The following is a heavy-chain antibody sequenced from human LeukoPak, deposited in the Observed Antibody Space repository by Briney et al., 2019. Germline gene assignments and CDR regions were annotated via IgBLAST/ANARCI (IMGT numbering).Heavy chain of an antibody. CDR3: ARAQAGLRSYPFDY. CDR1: GGTFSSYA. CDR2: IIPIFGTA. V-gene: IGHV1-69*13. Sequence: SVKVSCTASGGTFSSYAISWVRQAPRQGLEWMGGIIPIFGTANYAQKFQGRVTITADESTSTAYMELSSLRSEDTAVYYCARAQAGLRSYPFDYWGQGTLVTVSS. D-gene: IGHD3/OR15-3a*01. J-gene: IGHJ4*02.